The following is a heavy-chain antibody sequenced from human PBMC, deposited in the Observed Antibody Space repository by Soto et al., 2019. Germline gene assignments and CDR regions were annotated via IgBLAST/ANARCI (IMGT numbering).Heavy chain of an antibody. Sequence: ASVKVSCKASGYTFTSYAMHWVRQAPGQRLEWMGWINAGNGHTKYSQKFQGRVTITRDTSASTAYMELSSLRSEDTAVYYCARESTWPLALHYYYYYMDVWGKGTTVTVSS. CDR2: INAGNGHT. CDR3: ARESTWPLALHYYYYYMDV. J-gene: IGHJ6*03. D-gene: IGHD1-26*01. CDR1: GYTFTSYA. V-gene: IGHV1-3*01.